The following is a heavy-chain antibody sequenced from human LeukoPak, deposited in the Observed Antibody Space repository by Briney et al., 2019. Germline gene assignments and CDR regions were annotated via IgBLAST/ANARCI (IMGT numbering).Heavy chain of an antibody. CDR3: ARDSAHQLPIYYYYYMDV. CDR1: GFTFSDYY. D-gene: IGHD2-2*01. J-gene: IGHJ6*03. CDR2: ISSSGSTI. Sequence: GGSLRLSCAASGFTFSDYYMSWIRQAPGKGLEWVSYISSSGSTIYYADSVKGRFTISRDNAKNSLYLQMNSLRAEDTAVYYCARDSAHQLPIYYYYYMDVWGKGTTVTISS. V-gene: IGHV3-11*04.